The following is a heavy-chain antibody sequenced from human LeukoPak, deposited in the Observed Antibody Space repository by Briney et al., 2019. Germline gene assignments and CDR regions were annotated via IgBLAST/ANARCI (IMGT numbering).Heavy chain of an antibody. D-gene: IGHD3-3*01. CDR3: ARAGVDTSGYYYQGFDY. CDR1: GFTFSDYY. Sequence: GGSLRLSCAASGFTFSDYYMGWIRQAPGKGLEWVSYITSNGKSVYYAASVKGRSTISRDNAKNSLYLQVNSLTAEDTAVYYCARAGVDTSGYYYQGFDYWAREPWSPSPQ. CDR2: ITSNGKSV. V-gene: IGHV3-11*04. J-gene: IGHJ4*02.